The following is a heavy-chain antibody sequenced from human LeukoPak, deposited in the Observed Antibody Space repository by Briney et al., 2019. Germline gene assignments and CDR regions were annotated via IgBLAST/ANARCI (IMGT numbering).Heavy chain of an antibody. Sequence: SETLSLTCTVSGGSISSHYWSWIRQPPGRGLEWIGYIYYSGSTNYNPSLKSRVTISVDTSKNQFSLKLSSVTAADTAVYYRARQDGGVIIPLFYYWGQATLVTVSS. V-gene: IGHV4-59*11. CDR1: GGSISSHY. CDR2: IYYSGST. J-gene: IGHJ4*02. CDR3: ARQDGGVIIPLFYY. D-gene: IGHD3-10*01.